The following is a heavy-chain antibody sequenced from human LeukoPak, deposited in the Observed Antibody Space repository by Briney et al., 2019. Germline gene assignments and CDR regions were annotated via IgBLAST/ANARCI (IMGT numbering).Heavy chain of an antibody. CDR2: IYTSGST. CDR3: ARGSRPHYYYGMDV. V-gene: IGHV4-61*02. J-gene: IGHJ6*02. CDR1: GGSINSGSYY. Sequence: SQTLSLTCTVSGGSINSGSYYWSWIRQPAGKGLEWIGRIYTSGSTNYNPSLKSRVTISVDTSKNQFSLKLSSVTAADTAVYYCARGSRPHYYYGMDVWGQGTTVTVSS.